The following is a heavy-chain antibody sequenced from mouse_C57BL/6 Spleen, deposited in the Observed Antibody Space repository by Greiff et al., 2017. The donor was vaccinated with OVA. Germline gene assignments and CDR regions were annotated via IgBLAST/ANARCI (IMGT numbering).Heavy chain of an antibody. D-gene: IGHD3-1*01. J-gene: IGHJ4*01. CDR1: GYTFTSYW. CDR3: ARSGFRRAMDY. Sequence: QVQLQPPGAELVRPGSSVKLSCKASGYTFTSYWMDWVKQRPGQGLEWIGNIYPSDSETHYNQKFKDKATLTVDKSSSTAYMQLSSLTSEDSAVYYCARSGFRRAMDYWGQGTSVTVSS. CDR2: IYPSDSET. V-gene: IGHV1-61*01.